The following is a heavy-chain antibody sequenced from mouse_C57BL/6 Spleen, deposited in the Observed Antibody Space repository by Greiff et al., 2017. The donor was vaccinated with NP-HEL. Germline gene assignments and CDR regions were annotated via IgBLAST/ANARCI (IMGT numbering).Heavy chain of an antibody. D-gene: IGHD2-4*01. Sequence: QVQLQQPGAELVMPGASVKLSCKASGYTYTSYWMHWVKQRPGQGLEWIGEIDPSDSYTNYNQKFKGKSTLTVDKSSSTAYMQLSSLTSEDSAVYYCARGDYVLAYWGQGTLVTVSA. V-gene: IGHV1-69*01. CDR2: IDPSDSYT. CDR3: ARGDYVLAY. CDR1: GYTYTSYW. J-gene: IGHJ3*01.